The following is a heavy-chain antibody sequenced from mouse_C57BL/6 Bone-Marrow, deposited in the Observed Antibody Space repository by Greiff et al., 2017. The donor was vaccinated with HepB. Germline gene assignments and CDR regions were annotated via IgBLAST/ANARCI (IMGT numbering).Heavy chain of an antibody. CDR1: GYTFTSYW. Sequence: VQLQQPGAELVMPGASVKLSCKASGYTFTSYWMHWVKQRPGQGLEWIGEIDPSDSYTNYNQKFKGKSTLTVDKSSSTAYMQLSSLTSEDSAVYYCARELRTCDDWGQGTTLTVSS. V-gene: IGHV1-69*01. CDR3: ARELRTCDD. CDR2: IDPSDSYT. J-gene: IGHJ2*01. D-gene: IGHD1-1*01.